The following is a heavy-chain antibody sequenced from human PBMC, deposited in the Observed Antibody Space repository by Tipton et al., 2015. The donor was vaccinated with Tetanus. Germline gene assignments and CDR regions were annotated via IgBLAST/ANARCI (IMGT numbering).Heavy chain of an antibody. CDR1: GGSISSGDYY. V-gene: IGHV4-30-4*01. J-gene: IGHJ4*02. CDR3: ARGLMGYYYDSSGPYFDY. Sequence: TLSLTCTVSGGSISSGDYYWSWIRQPPGKGLEWIGYIYYSGSTYYNPSLKSRVTISVDTSKNQFSLKLSSATAADTAVYYCARGLMGYYYDSSGPYFDYWGQGTLVAVSS. CDR2: IYYSGST. D-gene: IGHD3-22*01.